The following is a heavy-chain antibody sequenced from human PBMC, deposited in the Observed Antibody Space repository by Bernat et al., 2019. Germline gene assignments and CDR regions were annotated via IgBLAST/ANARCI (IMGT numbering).Heavy chain of an antibody. CDR3: AQDSDQSTSWCKADY. D-gene: IGHD6-13*01. CDR2: ISVRGTNT. CDR1: GVNFRRYA. Sequence: DVQLLESGGDFVQPGGSLRLSCAASGVNFRRYAMSWVRQAPGKGLEWVSGISVRGTNTYSADSVKGRFTISRDDSKSTLYLQMNSLRAEDTAMYFCAQDSDQSTSWCKADYWGQGTLVTVSS. J-gene: IGHJ4*02. V-gene: IGHV3-23*01.